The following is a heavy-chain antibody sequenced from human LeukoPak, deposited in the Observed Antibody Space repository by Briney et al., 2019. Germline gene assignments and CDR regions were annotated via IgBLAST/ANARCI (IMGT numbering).Heavy chain of an antibody. D-gene: IGHD2-15*01. CDR1: DGSISSSSYY. CDR2: IYYGSVFYSVST. V-gene: IGHV4-39*07. Sequence: PSETLSLTCTVSDGSISSSSYYWGWIRQPPGKGLEWIGSIYYGSVFYSVSTYYNPSLKSRVTMSGDTSKNQFSLKLSSVTAADTAAYYCARLGYCSGGSCYYYYYMDVWGKGTTVTIYS. CDR3: ARLGYCSGGSCYYYYYMDV. J-gene: IGHJ6*03.